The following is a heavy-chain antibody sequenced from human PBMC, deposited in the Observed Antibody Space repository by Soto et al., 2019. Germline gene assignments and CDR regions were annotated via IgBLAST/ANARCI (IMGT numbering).Heavy chain of an antibody. J-gene: IGHJ5*02. CDR3: ARGGTYGYTEGLNWFDP. CDR2: IIPICGTA. D-gene: IGHD2-8*01. V-gene: IGHV1-69*01. CDR1: GGTFSSYA. Sequence: QVQLVQSGAEVKKPGSSVKVSCKASGGTFSSYAISWVRQAPGQGLEWMGGIIPICGTANYAKKFQGRVTITADESTNTAYMELNSLRSEDTAVYYCARGGTYGYTEGLNWFDPWGQGTLVTVSS.